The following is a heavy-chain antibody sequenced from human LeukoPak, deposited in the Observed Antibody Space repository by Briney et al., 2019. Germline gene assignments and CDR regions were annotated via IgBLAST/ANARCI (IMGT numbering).Heavy chain of an antibody. CDR2: IYYSGST. CDR3: AREAPGEGYNHDY. V-gene: IGHV4-39*07. J-gene: IGHJ4*02. D-gene: IGHD5-24*01. Sequence: SETLSLTCTVSGGSISSSSYYWGWIRQPPGKGLEWIGSIYYSGSTYYNPSLKSRVTISVDTSKNQFSLKLSSVTAADTAVYYCAREAPGEGYNHDYWGQGTLVTVSS. CDR1: GGSISSSSYY.